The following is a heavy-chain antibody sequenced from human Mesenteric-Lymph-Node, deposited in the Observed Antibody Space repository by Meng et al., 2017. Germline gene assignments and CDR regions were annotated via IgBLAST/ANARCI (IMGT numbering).Heavy chain of an antibody. Sequence: QLTLKESGPTLVKPTQTLTLSCTISGFSLSTSGVGVGWIRQPPGKALEWLAVIYWSDEKRYSPTLKSRLTITKDTSKNQVVLTMTNMDPVDTATYYCAHMGMVRGPFDYWGQGTLVTVSS. J-gene: IGHJ4*02. V-gene: IGHV2-5*01. D-gene: IGHD3-10*01. CDR2: IYWSDEK. CDR3: AHMGMVRGPFDY. CDR1: GFSLSTSGVG.